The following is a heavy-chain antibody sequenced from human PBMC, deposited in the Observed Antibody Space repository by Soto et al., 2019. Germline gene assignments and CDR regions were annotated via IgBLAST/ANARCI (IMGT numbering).Heavy chain of an antibody. Sequence: SETLSLTCAVSGYSISSGNWWGWIRQPPGKGLEWIGYIYYSGRTHYNPSLERRVTMSVDTSKNQFSLNLNSVTAVDTAVYYCVRKTDGYHPFDDWGQGNPVTVSS. D-gene: IGHD5-12*01. CDR2: IYYSGRT. CDR3: VRKTDGYHPFDD. J-gene: IGHJ4*02. V-gene: IGHV4-28*01. CDR1: GYSISSGNW.